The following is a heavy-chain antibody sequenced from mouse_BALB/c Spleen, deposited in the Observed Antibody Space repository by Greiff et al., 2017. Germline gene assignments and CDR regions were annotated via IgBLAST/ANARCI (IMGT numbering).Heavy chain of an antibody. CDR1: GFTFSSYA. J-gene: IGHJ3*01. V-gene: IGHV5-6-5*01. CDR3: ARRKGYDYGAWFAY. CDR2: ISSGGST. Sequence: EVKLMESGGGLVKPGGSLKLSCAASGFTFSSYAMSWVRQTPEKRLEWVASISSGGSTYYPDSVKGRFTISRDNARNILYLQMSSLRSEDTAMYYCARRKGYDYGAWFAYWGQGTLVTVSA. D-gene: IGHD2-4*01.